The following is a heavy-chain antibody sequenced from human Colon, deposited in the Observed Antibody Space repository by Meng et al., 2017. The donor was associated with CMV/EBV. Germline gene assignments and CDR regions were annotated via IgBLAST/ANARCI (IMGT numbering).Heavy chain of an antibody. CDR1: GFPFSNYY. J-gene: IGHJ4*02. V-gene: IGHV3-11*04. D-gene: IGHD1-26*01. Sequence: GGSLRLSCEASGFPFSNYYMSWIRLAPGKGLEWMSYISGDGSDLFYGDSVRGRFTISRDNAKNSLYLQINSLRVEDTAVYYCVRDILRVGITYYFDYWGQGTLVTVSS. CDR3: VRDILRVGITYYFDY. CDR2: ISGDGSDL.